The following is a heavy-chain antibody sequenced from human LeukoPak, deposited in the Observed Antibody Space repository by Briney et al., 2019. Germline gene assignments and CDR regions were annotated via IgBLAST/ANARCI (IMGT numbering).Heavy chain of an antibody. Sequence: SGTLSLTCAVSGGPITTTNWWSWVRQPPGKGLEWIGEVHLNGATNYNPSLESRFSMSIDKSNNHLSLEVTSVTAADTAIYYCTRESGAFSPFGFWGQGTLVTVSS. J-gene: IGHJ4*02. V-gene: IGHV4-4*02. CDR3: TRESGAFSPFGF. CDR2: VHLNGAT. CDR1: GGPITTTNW. D-gene: IGHD1-26*01.